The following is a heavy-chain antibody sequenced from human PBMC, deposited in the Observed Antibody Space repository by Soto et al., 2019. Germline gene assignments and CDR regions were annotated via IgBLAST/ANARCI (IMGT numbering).Heavy chain of an antibody. CDR1: GGSISSSNW. CDR3: ARIQGRSIAAAGPDY. Sequence: ETLSLTCAVSGGSISSSNWWSWVRQPPGKGLEWIGEIYHSGSTNYNPSLKSRVTISVDKSKNQFSLKLSSVTAADTAVYYCARIQGRSIAAAGPDYWGQGTLVTVSS. J-gene: IGHJ4*02. V-gene: IGHV4-4*02. D-gene: IGHD6-13*01. CDR2: IYHSGST.